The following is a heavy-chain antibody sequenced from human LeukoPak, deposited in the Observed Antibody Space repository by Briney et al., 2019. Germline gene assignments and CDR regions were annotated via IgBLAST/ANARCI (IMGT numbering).Heavy chain of an antibody. CDR2: ISGSGGST. J-gene: IGHJ4*02. Sequence: GGSLRLSCAASGFTFSSYAMSWVRQAPGKGLEWVSAISGSGGSTYYADSVKGRFTISRDNSKNTLYLQMNSLRAEDTAVYYCARDSTVASYYFDYWGQGTLVTVSS. D-gene: IGHD4-17*01. CDR3: ARDSTVASYYFDY. V-gene: IGHV3-23*01. CDR1: GFTFSSYA.